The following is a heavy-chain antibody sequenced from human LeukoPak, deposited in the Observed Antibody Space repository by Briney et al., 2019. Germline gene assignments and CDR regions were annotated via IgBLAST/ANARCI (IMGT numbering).Heavy chain of an antibody. J-gene: IGHJ4*02. Sequence: PSETLSLTCTVSGGSISSYYWSWIRQPPGKGLEWIGYIYYSGSTSYNPSLKSRVTISVDTSKNQFSLKLSSVTAADTAVYYCARGGHYDSSGYPLYYFDYWGQGTLVTVSS. CDR2: IYYSGST. D-gene: IGHD3-22*01. CDR1: GGSISSYY. V-gene: IGHV4-59*01. CDR3: ARGGHYDSSGYPLYYFDY.